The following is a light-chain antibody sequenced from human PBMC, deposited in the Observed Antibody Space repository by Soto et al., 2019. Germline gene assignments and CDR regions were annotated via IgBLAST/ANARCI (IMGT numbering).Light chain of an antibody. V-gene: IGKV1-39*01. CDR2: AAS. CDR1: ENIRSY. CDR3: QQSYNSPPT. J-gene: IGKJ1*01. Sequence: IQMTQSPSSLSASEGDRVTLTCRASENIRSYLNWYLHKPGRAPKLLIYAASTLHSGVPSRFSGSGSGTHFTLTISSLQPEDSATFFCQQSYNSPPTCGQGTKVEI.